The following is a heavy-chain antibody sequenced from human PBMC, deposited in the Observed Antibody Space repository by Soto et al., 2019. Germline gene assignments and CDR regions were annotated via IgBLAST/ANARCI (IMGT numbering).Heavy chain of an antibody. CDR3: ARGDLVGPYSTDLFDY. Sequence: ASVKVSCKASGYTFTGYYMHWVRQAPGQGLEWMGWINPNSGGTNYAQKFQGWVTMTRDTSISTAYMELSRLRSDDTAVYYCARGDLVGPYSTDLFDYWGQGTLVTVSS. CDR1: GYTFTGYY. D-gene: IGHD2-8*02. J-gene: IGHJ4*02. CDR2: INPNSGGT. V-gene: IGHV1-2*04.